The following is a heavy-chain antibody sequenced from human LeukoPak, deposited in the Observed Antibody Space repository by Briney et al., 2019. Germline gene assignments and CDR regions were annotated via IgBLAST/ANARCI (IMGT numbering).Heavy chain of an antibody. Sequence: SETLSLTCAVYGGSFSGYYWGWIRQPPGKGLEWIGTIYHSGSTYYNPSLKSRVTISVDTSKIQFSLKLSSVTAADTAVYYCARGYFSSWYINWFDPWGQGTLVTVSS. J-gene: IGHJ5*02. V-gene: IGHV4-34*01. CDR3: ARGYFSSWYINWFDP. D-gene: IGHD6-13*01. CDR2: IYHSGST. CDR1: GGSFSGYY.